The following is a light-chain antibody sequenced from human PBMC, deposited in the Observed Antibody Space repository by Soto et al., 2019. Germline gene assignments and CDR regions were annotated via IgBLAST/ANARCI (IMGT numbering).Light chain of an antibody. CDR1: QDISNY. CDR2: DAS. Sequence: DIKMTQSPSSLSASVGGTVTITCQASQDISNYLNWSQQKPGKAPKLLIYDASNLETGVPSRFSGSGSGTDSTFTISSLQPEYVATYYCQQYDNLWTFGQGTKVDIK. J-gene: IGKJ1*01. V-gene: IGKV1-33*01. CDR3: QQYDNLWT.